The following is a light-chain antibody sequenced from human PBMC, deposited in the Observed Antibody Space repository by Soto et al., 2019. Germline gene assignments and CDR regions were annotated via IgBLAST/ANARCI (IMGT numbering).Light chain of an antibody. CDR2: WAS. J-gene: IGKJ2*01. V-gene: IGKV4-1*01. CDR1: QSVLYSSNNENY. CDR3: QQYYGSPYT. Sequence: DIVMTQSPDSLAVSLGERATINCKSSQSVLYSSNNENYLAWYQQKPGQPPKLLIYWASTRQFGVPDRFSGSGSGTDFTLTISSLQAEDVAVYYCQQYYGSPYTFGQGTKLEIK.